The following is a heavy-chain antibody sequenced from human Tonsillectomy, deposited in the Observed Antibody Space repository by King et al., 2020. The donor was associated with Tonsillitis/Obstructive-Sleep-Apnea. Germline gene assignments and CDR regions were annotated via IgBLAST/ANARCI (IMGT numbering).Heavy chain of an antibody. CDR3: ARLIVVPAAGRSYGQDYYMDV. CDR2: IYYTGST. J-gene: IGHJ6*03. V-gene: IGHV4-59*08. D-gene: IGHD2-2*01. Sequence: VQLQESGPGLVKPSETLSLTCTVSGGSISSYYWSWLRQPPGKGLEWIGYIYYTGSTNYNPSLKSRVAISIDTSKNQFSLKLSSVTAADTDVYYCARLIVVPAAGRSYGQDYYMDVWGKGTTVTVSS. CDR1: GGSISSYY.